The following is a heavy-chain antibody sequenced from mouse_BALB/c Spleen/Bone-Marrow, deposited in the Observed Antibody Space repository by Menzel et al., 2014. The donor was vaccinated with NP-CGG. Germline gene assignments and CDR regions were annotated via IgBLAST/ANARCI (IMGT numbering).Heavy chain of an antibody. CDR3: ARYRLGTYFDY. CDR2: IDPANGNT. V-gene: IGHV14-3*02. D-gene: IGHD2-14*01. J-gene: IGHJ2*01. Sequence: EVQLQQSGAELVKPGASVKLSCTASGFNIKDTYMHWVKQRPEQSLEWIGRIDPANGNTKYGPKFQGKATITADTSSNTAYLQLSSLTSEDTAVYYCARYRLGTYFDYWGQGTTLTVSS. CDR1: GFNIKDTY.